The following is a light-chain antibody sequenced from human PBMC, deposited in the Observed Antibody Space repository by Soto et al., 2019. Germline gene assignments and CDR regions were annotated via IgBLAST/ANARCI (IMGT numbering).Light chain of an antibody. J-gene: IGKJ2*01. CDR1: QGISSY. CDR2: AAS. Sequence: AIRMTQSPSSFSASTGDRVTITCRASQGISSYLAWYQQKPGKAPKLLIYAASTLQSGVPSRFNGSGSGTDFTLTISCLQSEDFATYYCQQYGTSPYTFGQGTRLEIK. CDR3: QQYGTSPYT. V-gene: IGKV1-8*01.